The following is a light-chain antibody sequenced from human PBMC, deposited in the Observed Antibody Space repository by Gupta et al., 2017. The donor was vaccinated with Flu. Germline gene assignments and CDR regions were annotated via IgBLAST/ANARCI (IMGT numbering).Light chain of an antibody. CDR1: VVGVNY. Sequence: GNVVGVNYVSWYQQKPGQAPMLIMFDDSDRPSGVSARFSGSNSANTATLTISGVEAGDEADYYCQECKGGTDHGVFGGGTKLTVL. CDR3: QECKGGTDHGV. CDR2: DDS. V-gene: IGLV3-21*01. J-gene: IGLJ3*02.